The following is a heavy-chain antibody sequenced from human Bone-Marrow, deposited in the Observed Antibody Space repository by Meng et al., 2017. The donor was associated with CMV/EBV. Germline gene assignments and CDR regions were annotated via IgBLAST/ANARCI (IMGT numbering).Heavy chain of an antibody. J-gene: IGHJ4*02. CDR3: AREEGAYGSGSYYYYFAY. D-gene: IGHD3-10*01. CDR2: INPNSGGT. V-gene: IGHV1-2*02. CDR1: GYTFTGYY. Sequence: ASVKVSCKASGYTFTGYYMHWVRQAPGQGLEWMGWINPNSGGTNYAQKFQGRVTMTRDTSISTAYMELSRLRSDDTAVYYCAREEGAYGSGSYYYYFAYWGPGKLVTVAS.